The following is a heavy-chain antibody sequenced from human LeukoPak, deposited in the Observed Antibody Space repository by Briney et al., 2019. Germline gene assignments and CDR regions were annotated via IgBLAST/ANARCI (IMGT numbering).Heavy chain of an antibody. V-gene: IGHV4-59*12. CDR1: GGSISSYY. CDR2: IYYSGST. Sequence: PSETLSLTCTVSGGSISSYYWSWIRQPPGKGLEWIGYIYYSGSTNYNPSLKSRVTMSVDTSKNQFSLKLSSVTAADTAVYYCASRPRISSGWPTSDAFDIWGQGTMVTVSS. D-gene: IGHD6-19*01. J-gene: IGHJ3*02. CDR3: ASRPRISSGWPTSDAFDI.